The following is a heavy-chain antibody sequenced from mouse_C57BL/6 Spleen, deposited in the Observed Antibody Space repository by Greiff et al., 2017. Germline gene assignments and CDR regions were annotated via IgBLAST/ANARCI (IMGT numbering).Heavy chain of an antibody. CDR1: GFNINDYY. Sequence: EVKLMESGAELVRPGASVKLSCTASGFNINDYYMHWVKQRPEQGLEWIGRIDPEDGDTEYAPKFQGKATMTADTSSNTAYMQLSSLTSEDTAVYYCTSYYYGSSDWFAYWGQGTLVTVSA. CDR2: IDPEDGDT. J-gene: IGHJ3*01. V-gene: IGHV14-1*01. CDR3: TSYYYGSSDWFAY. D-gene: IGHD1-1*01.